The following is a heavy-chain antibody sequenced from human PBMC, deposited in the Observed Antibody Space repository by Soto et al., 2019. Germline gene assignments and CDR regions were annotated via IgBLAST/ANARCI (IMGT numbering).Heavy chain of an antibody. Sequence: EVQLVESGGDLVKPGGSLRLSCTASGFTFANAFMNWVRQAPGKGLEWIGRIRTKTYGEAVDYAAPVKGRFTISRDDSKDTMYLQMNSLKTEDTAVYYCTSCRGYCTGLFAYDIWGQGTMVTVSS. J-gene: IGHJ3*02. V-gene: IGHV3-15*07. D-gene: IGHD2-8*02. CDR3: TSCRGYCTGLFAYDI. CDR1: GFTFANAF. CDR2: IRTKTYGEAV.